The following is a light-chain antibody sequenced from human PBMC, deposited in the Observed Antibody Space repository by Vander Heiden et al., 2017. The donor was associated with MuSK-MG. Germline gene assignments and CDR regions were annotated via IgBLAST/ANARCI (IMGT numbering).Light chain of an antibody. Sequence: SYELTQPPPVSVSPGQPARITCSGDALPKQDAYWYQQKPGQDTVVVIYKDSERPSVIPERVCGSSSGTTVTLTTSGVQAEDEADYYCQSADSSGAYVAFGGGTRLTVL. CDR3: QSADSSGAYVA. CDR2: KDS. J-gene: IGLJ2*01. CDR1: ALPKQD. V-gene: IGLV3-25*03.